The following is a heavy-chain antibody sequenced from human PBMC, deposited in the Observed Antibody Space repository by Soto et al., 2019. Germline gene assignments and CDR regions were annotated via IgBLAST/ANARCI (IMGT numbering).Heavy chain of an antibody. V-gene: IGHV3-48*03. CDR3: AGNSGVVRGYYGMDV. J-gene: IGHJ6*01. CDR2: ISSSGSTI. Sequence: GGSLRLSCAASGFTFSSYEMNWVRQAPGKGLEWVSYISSSGSTIYYADSVKGRFTISRDNAKNSLYLQMNSLRAEDTAVYYCAGNSGVVRGYYGMDVWGQGTTVTV. D-gene: IGHD3-10*02. CDR1: GFTFSSYE.